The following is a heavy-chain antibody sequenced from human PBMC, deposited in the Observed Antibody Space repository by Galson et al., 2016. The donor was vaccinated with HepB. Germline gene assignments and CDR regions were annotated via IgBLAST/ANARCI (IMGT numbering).Heavy chain of an antibody. CDR3: AGVKWVTDFWSGFPIDS. Sequence: TLSLTCTVSGGSISSDGYYWSWIRQHPGKGLEWIGYIYYSGSTHYNPSLKSRLTISIDTSKNQFSLKLSSVTAADTAIYYCAGVKWVTDFWSGFPIDSWGQGTLVTVSS. V-gene: IGHV4-31*03. J-gene: IGHJ4*02. D-gene: IGHD3-3*01. CDR2: IYYSGST. CDR1: GGSISSDGYY.